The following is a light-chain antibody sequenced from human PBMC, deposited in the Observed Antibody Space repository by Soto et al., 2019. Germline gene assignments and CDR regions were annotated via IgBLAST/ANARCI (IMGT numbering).Light chain of an antibody. J-gene: IGKJ1*01. CDR3: QQCARSPLT. CDR1: QSVSNNY. Sequence: EIVLTQSPGTPSLPPGERATLSCRASQSVSNNYLAWYQQKPGQAPRLLIADASRRATGIPDRFSGSGSGTDFTLTISRLEPEDFAVYYCQQCARSPLTFGQGTKVDIK. CDR2: DAS. V-gene: IGKV3-20*01.